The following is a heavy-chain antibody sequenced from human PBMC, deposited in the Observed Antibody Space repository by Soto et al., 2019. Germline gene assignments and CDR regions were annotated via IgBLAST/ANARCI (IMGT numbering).Heavy chain of an antibody. D-gene: IGHD3-9*01. V-gene: IGHV4-31*03. CDR3: ARVPYYDILTGYSSYFDY. Sequence: QVQLQESGPGLVKPSQTLSLTCTVSGGSISSGGYYWSWIRQHPGKGLEWIGYIYYSGGTYYNPSLKRRVTISVDTSKNQFSLKLSSVTAADTAVYYCARVPYYDILTGYSSYFDYWGQGTLVTVSS. J-gene: IGHJ4*02. CDR2: IYYSGGT. CDR1: GGSISSGGYY.